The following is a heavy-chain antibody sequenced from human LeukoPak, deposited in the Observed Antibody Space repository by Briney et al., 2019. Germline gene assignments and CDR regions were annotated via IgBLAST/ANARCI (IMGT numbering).Heavy chain of an antibody. CDR2: ISPSGGST. V-gene: IGHV1-46*01. J-gene: IGHJ6*03. Sequence: ASVKVSCKAFGYTFTGYWMHWVRQAPGQGPEWMGVISPSGGSTIYAQKFKGRVTLTRDMSTSTDYLELSSLRSEDTAVYYCAKVGENSGWTPYEGNYYYYMDVWGKGTTVTISS. CDR1: GYTFTGYW. D-gene: IGHD6-19*01. CDR3: AKVGENSGWTPYEGNYYYYMDV.